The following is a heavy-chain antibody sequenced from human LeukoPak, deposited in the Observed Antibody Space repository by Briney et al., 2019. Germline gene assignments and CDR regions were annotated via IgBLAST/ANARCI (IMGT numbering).Heavy chain of an antibody. CDR3: AKGASGSYHTPYDY. CDR2: ISVSGGNT. D-gene: IGHD1-26*01. J-gene: IGHJ4*02. V-gene: IGHV3-23*01. CDR1: GFTFSSYA. Sequence: PGGSLRLSCAASGFTFSSYAMSWVRQAPGKGLEWVSDISVSGGNTYYADSVQGRFIISRDNSKNTLNLQMNSLRVEDTAEYYCAKGASGSYHTPYDYWGQGSLVTVSS.